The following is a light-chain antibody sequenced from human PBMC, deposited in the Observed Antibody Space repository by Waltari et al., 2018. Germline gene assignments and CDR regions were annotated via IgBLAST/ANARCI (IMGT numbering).Light chain of an antibody. CDR3: LLFYGGAYV. CDR2: STS. J-gene: IGLJ1*01. V-gene: IGLV7-43*01. Sequence: WFPQKPGQAPWSRIYSTSNKHSWTPARFSGSLLGGKAALTRSGVQPEDEAEYYCLLFYGGAYVFGTGTKVTVL.